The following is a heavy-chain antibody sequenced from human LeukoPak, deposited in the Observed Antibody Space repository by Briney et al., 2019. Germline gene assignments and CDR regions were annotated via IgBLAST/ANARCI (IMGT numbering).Heavy chain of an antibody. D-gene: IGHD6-6*01. Sequence: AASVKVSCKASGYTFISYQMHWVRQAPGQGLEWMGIINPTGGSTSHAQKFQGRVTMTRDTSTSTVYTELSSLRSEDTAVYYCARKGSSSCFDYWGQGTLVTVSS. CDR1: GYTFISYQ. CDR3: ARKGSSSCFDY. CDR2: INPTGGST. J-gene: IGHJ4*02. V-gene: IGHV1-46*01.